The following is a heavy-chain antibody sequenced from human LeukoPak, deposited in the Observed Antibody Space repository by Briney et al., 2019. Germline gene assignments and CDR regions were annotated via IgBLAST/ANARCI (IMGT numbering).Heavy chain of an antibody. J-gene: IGHJ4*02. Sequence: SETLSLTCTVSGGSISSGDYYWSWIRQHPGKGLEWIGSIYYSGSTYYNPSLKSRVTISIDTSKNQFSLKLSSVTAADTAVYYCARVTSGYIGPLDYWGQGTLVTVSS. CDR2: IYYSGST. CDR1: GGSISSGDYY. D-gene: IGHD3-22*01. V-gene: IGHV4-31*03. CDR3: ARVTSGYIGPLDY.